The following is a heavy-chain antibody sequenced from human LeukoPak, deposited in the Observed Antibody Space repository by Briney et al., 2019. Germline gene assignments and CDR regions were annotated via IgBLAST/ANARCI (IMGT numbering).Heavy chain of an antibody. CDR1: GGSISSYY. D-gene: IGHD3-22*01. J-gene: IGHJ5*02. Sequence: SETLSLTCTVSGGSISSYYWSWIRQPPGKGLEWIGYIYYSGSTNYNPSLKSRVTISVDTSKNQFSLKLSSVTAADTAVYYCARAPAYYYDSSGYRPNWFDPWGQGILVTVSS. CDR2: IYYSGST. V-gene: IGHV4-59*01. CDR3: ARAPAYYYDSSGYRPNWFDP.